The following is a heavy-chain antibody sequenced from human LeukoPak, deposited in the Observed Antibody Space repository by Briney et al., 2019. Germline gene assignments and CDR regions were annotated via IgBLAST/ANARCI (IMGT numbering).Heavy chain of an antibody. CDR1: GGSISNYY. D-gene: IGHD6-13*01. CDR2: IYYSGST. J-gene: IGHJ4*02. V-gene: IGHV4-59*12. CDR3: ARGRRGSSWPKTIDY. Sequence: SETLSLTCTVSGGSISNYYWSWIRQPPGKGLEWIGYIYYSGSTNYNPSLKSRVTISVDTSKNQFSLKLSSVTAADTAVYYCARGRRGSSWPKTIDYWGQGTLVTVSS.